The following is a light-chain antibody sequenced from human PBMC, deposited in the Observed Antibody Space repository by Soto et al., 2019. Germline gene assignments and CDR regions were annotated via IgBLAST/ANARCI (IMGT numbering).Light chain of an antibody. Sequence: QSVLTQAASVSGSPGQWISISCPGTSIDVGGYNYVSWYQQHPGKAPKLMIYAVSDRPSGVSNRFSGSKSGNTASLTISGLQAEDEADYYCSSYTGNSTPYVFGTGTKVTGL. J-gene: IGLJ1*01. V-gene: IGLV2-14*01. CDR3: SSYTGNSTPYV. CDR1: SIDVGGYNY. CDR2: AVS.